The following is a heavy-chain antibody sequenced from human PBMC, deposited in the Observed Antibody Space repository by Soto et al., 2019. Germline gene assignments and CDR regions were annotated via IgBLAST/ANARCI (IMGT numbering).Heavy chain of an antibody. CDR2: FNPTNGST. J-gene: IGHJ4*02. V-gene: IGHV1-46*01. CDR1: GYTFINYY. D-gene: IGHD4-17*01. CDR3: AREAYGDYAFDY. Sequence: ASVKVSCKASGYTFINYYIHWVRQAPGQGLEWMGIFNPTNGSTNYAQKFQGRVTMTTDTSTSTAYMELRSLRSDDTAVYYCAREAYGDYAFDYWGQGTLVTVSS.